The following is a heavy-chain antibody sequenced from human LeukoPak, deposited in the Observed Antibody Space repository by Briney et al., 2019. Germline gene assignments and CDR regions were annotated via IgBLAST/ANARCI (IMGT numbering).Heavy chain of an antibody. J-gene: IGHJ6*02. Sequence: SETLSLSCTVSGGSISSYYWSWIRQPPGKGLEWIRYIYYSGSTNYNPSLKSRVTISVDTSKNQFSLKLSSVTAADTAVYYCARDRIVVVPAAMPVYYYYGMDVWGQGTTVTVSS. V-gene: IGHV4-59*01. CDR1: GGSISSYY. CDR3: ARDRIVVVPAAMPVYYYYGMDV. CDR2: IYYSGST. D-gene: IGHD2-2*01.